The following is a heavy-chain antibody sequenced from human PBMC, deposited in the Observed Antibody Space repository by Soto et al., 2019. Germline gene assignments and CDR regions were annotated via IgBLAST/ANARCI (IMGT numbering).Heavy chain of an antibody. J-gene: IGHJ3*02. CDR3: ARDDGQSRDIFDI. CDR1: GYTFSDYY. V-gene: IGHV1-2*02. CDR2: INPNSGGT. D-gene: IGHD2-21*02. Sequence: ASVKVSCKASGYTFSDYYIHWVRQAPGQALEWMGWINPNSGGTNYAQKFEARVTMTRATSIGTAYMEVSRLTSDDTAVHYCARDDGQSRDIFDIWGQGTMVTVSS.